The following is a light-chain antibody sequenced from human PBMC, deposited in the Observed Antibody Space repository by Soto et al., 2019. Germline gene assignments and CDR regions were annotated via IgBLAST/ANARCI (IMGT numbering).Light chain of an antibody. J-gene: IGKJ3*01. CDR2: DAS. CDR3: QQRSNWPPT. CDR1: QSVSSY. Sequence: EIVLTQSPATLSLSPGERATLSCRASQSVSSYLAWYQQKPGQAPRLLLYDASNRATGIPGRFSGSGSGTEFTLTISSLEPEDFAVYYCQQRSNWPPTFGPGIKVDIK. V-gene: IGKV3-11*01.